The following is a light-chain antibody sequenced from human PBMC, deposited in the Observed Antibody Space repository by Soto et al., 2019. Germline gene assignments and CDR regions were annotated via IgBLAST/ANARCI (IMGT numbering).Light chain of an antibody. V-gene: IGKV3-15*01. Sequence: EIVMTQSPGTLSVSPGERATLSCRASQTVSRHLAWYQQKPGQAPRLLIFGASTRATGIPDRFSGSGSGTDFTLTISSLQSEDFAVYYCQHYGSSPPVTFGQGTRVELK. CDR3: QHYGSSPPVT. CDR2: GAS. J-gene: IGKJ1*01. CDR1: QTVSRH.